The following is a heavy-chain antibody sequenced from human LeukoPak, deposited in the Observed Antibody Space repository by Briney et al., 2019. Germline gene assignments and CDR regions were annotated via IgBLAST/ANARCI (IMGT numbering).Heavy chain of an antibody. CDR2: IIPIFGTA. Sequence: SVKVSCKASGGTFSSYAISWVRQAPGQGLEWMGGIIPIFGTANHAQKFQGRVTITADESTSTAYMELSSLRSEDTAVYYCARDSGSYSTPFDYWGQGTLVTVSS. V-gene: IGHV1-69*13. CDR3: ARDSGSYSTPFDY. D-gene: IGHD1-26*01. J-gene: IGHJ4*02. CDR1: GGTFSSYA.